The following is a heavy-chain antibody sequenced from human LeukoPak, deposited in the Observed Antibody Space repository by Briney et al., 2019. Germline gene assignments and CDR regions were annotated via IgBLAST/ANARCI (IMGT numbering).Heavy chain of an antibody. V-gene: IGHV3-64*01. CDR2: ISANGINT. J-gene: IGHJ4*02. D-gene: IGHD5-24*01. Sequence: GGSLRLSCAVSGFTFSGYAMHWVRQAPGKGLEFVSAISANGINTYYANSVKGRFTISRDNSKTTLYLQMGSLRAEDMAVYYCARRWAFDYWGQGTLVTVSS. CDR3: ARRWAFDY. CDR1: GFTFSGYA.